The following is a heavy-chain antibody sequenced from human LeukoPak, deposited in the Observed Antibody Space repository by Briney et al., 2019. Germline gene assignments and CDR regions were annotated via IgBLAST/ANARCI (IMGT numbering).Heavy chain of an antibody. Sequence: PSETLSLTCTVSGGSISTYYWSWIRQPAGQGLEWIGRIYTSGSSNYNPSLKSRVTMSVDTSNNQFSLKLTSVTAADTAVYYCARVGLYGGKLDYWGQGTLVTVSS. CDR3: ARVGLYGGKLDY. CDR1: GGSISTYY. D-gene: IGHD4-23*01. J-gene: IGHJ4*02. V-gene: IGHV4-4*07. CDR2: IYTSGSS.